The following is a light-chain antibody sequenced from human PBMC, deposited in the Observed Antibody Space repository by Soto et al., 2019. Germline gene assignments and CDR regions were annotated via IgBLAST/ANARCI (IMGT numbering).Light chain of an antibody. J-gene: IGKJ2*01. CDR2: KAS. Sequence: DIPMTQSPSTLSASVGDRVTITCRASQSISSWLAWYQQKPGKAPKLLIYKASSLESGVPSRFSGSGSGTEFTLTISSLQPDDFATYYCQHYNSYSPMYTFGQGTKLEIK. CDR1: QSISSW. CDR3: QHYNSYSPMYT. V-gene: IGKV1-5*03.